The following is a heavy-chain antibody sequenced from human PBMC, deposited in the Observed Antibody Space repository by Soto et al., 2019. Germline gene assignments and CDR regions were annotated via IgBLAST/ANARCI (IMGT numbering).Heavy chain of an antibody. CDR2: ISHGMST. V-gene: IGHV4-4*02. CDR1: GASISKGKW. CDR3: TRAGDYGYSLAY. J-gene: IGHJ4*02. Sequence: QVQLQVSGPGLEKPSETLTLTCAVSGASISKGKWWSWGRQPPGKGLVWIGEISHGMSTHYNPSLRTRFTIEVNKNKNQSFLPFSVTAADTAMYYCTRAGDYGYSLAYGGQGTLVTVSS. D-gene: IGHD3-9*01.